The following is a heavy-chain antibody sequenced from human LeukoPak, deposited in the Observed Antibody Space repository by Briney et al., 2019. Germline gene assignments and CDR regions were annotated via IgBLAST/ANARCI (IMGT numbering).Heavy chain of an antibody. Sequence: GESLKISCKGSGYSFSIYSIGWVRQMPGKGLEWMGIIYPGDPDTKYSPSFQGQVTISADKSISTAYLQWSSLKASDTAMYYCARPLTYCSGGSCPDLGAFDIWGQGTMVTVSS. D-gene: IGHD2-15*01. J-gene: IGHJ3*02. CDR3: ARPLTYCSGGSCPDLGAFDI. CDR2: IYPGDPDT. V-gene: IGHV5-51*01. CDR1: GYSFSIYS.